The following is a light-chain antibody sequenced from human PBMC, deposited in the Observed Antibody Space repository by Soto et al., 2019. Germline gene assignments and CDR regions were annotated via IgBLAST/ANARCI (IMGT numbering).Light chain of an antibody. CDR3: QQYQSYSET. V-gene: IGKV1-5*01. CDR2: DAS. Sequence: DIQMTQSPSTLSASVGDRVTITCRASQSVSTRLARYQQKPGKAPKLLIYDASSLQTGVPSRFSGSGSGAEFTLTISSLQPDDFATYYCQQYQSYSETFGHGTKVEIK. J-gene: IGKJ1*01. CDR1: QSVSTR.